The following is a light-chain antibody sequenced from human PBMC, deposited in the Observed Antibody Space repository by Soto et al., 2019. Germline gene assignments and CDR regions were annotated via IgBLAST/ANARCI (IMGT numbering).Light chain of an antibody. Sequence: DIVMTQSPDSLAVSLGERATINCKSSQSVLSSSNNKNYLAWYQQKPGQPPKLLISWASNRESGVPDRFSGSGSGTDFTLTISSLQAGDVAVYYCQQYFSTPPTFGQGTKVEIK. CDR1: QSVLSSSNNKNY. CDR2: WAS. CDR3: QQYFSTPPT. J-gene: IGKJ1*01. V-gene: IGKV4-1*01.